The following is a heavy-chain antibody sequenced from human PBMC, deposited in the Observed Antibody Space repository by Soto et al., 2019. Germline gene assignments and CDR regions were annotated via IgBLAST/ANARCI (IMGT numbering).Heavy chain of an antibody. Sequence: SQTLSLTCAISGDSVSSNSAAWNWIRQSPSRGLEWLGRTYYRSKWYNDYAVSVKSRITINPDTSKNQFSLQLNSVTPEDTAVYYCARVQEYYDILTGYYRYNWFDPWGQGTLVTVSS. CDR1: GDSVSSNSAA. D-gene: IGHD3-9*01. J-gene: IGHJ5*02. CDR3: ARVQEYYDILTGYYRYNWFDP. V-gene: IGHV6-1*01. CDR2: TYYRSKWYN.